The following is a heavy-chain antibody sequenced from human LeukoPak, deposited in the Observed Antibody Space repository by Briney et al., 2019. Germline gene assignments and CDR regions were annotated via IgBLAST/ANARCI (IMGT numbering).Heavy chain of an antibody. CDR3: ARHPMELTTTWEYYYYYMDV. CDR1: GGSISSSY. CDR2: IYTSGST. V-gene: IGHV4-4*07. D-gene: IGHD1-26*01. J-gene: IGHJ6*03. Sequence: PSETLSLTCTVPGGSISSSYWSWIRQPAGKGLEWIGRIYTSGSTNYNPSLKSRVTMSVDTSKNQFSLRLSSVTAADTAVYYCARHPMELTTTWEYYYYYMDVWGKGTTVTVSS.